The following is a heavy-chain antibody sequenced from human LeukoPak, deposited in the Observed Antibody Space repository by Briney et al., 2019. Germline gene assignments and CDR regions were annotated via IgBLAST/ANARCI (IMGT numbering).Heavy chain of an antibody. V-gene: IGHV3-23*01. CDR2: ISGSGVTT. D-gene: IGHD4-11*01. CDR3: AKDQLTTVTTSFDY. Sequence: GGSLRLSCAASGFTLTSYAMSWVRQTPGKGLDWVSSISGSGVTTYYADSVKGRFTISRDNSKSTLYLQMNSLRAGDTAIYFCAKDQLTTVTTSFDYWGQGTLVTVSS. CDR1: GFTLTSYA. J-gene: IGHJ4*02.